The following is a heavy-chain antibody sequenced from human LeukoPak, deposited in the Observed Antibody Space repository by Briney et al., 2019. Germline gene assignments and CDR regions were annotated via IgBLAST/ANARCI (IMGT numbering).Heavy chain of an antibody. D-gene: IGHD2-15*01. Sequence: GGSLRLSCAASGFTFSSYAMSWVRQAPGKGLEWVSAISGSGGSTYYADSVKGRFTMSRDNGKNSLFLQMNSLRAEDTAVYFCARHMTPESTTPYYYGMDVWGQGTTVTVSS. J-gene: IGHJ6*02. CDR1: GFTFSSYA. V-gene: IGHV3-23*01. CDR3: ARHMTPESTTPYYYGMDV. CDR2: ISGSGGST.